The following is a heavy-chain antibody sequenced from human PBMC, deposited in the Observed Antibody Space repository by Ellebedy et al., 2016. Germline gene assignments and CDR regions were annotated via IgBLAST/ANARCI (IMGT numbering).Heavy chain of an antibody. J-gene: IGHJ4*02. D-gene: IGHD4-23*01. V-gene: IGHV3-48*04. CDR2: ISSISGTI. CDR3: ARADGNWQYRTFDY. CDR1: GFTFRTYT. Sequence: GESLKISXAASGFTFRTYTMNWVRQAPGKGLEWVSSISSISGTIYYSDSVKGRFTISRDNAKNTLYLQMDSLRAEDTAVYYCARADGNWQYRTFDYWGQGTLVTVSS.